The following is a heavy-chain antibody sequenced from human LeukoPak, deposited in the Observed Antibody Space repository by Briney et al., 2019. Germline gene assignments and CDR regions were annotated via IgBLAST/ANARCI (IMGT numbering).Heavy chain of an antibody. CDR2: ISYDGSNK. CDR3: ARELYYYDSSGYRPDAFDI. Sequence: GGSLRLSCAASGFTFSSYAMHWVRQAPGKGLEWVAAISYDGSNKYYADSVKGRFTISRDNSKNTLYLQMNSLRAEDTAVYYCARELYYYDSSGYRPDAFDIWGQGTMVTVSS. V-gene: IGHV3-30*04. J-gene: IGHJ3*02. D-gene: IGHD3-22*01. CDR1: GFTFSSYA.